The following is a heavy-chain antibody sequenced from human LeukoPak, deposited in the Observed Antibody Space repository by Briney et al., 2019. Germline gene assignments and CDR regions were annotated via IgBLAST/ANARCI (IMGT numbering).Heavy chain of an antibody. Sequence: PSETLSLTCTVSGGSISSYYWSWIRQPPGKGLEWIGYIYYSGSTNYNPSLKSRVTISVDTSKNQFSLKLSSVTAADTAVYYCARVRSIGQGGSYSEYFDYWGQGTLVTVSS. CDR2: IYYSGST. V-gene: IGHV4-59*01. CDR3: ARVRSIGQGGSYSEYFDY. CDR1: GGSISSYY. D-gene: IGHD1-26*01. J-gene: IGHJ4*02.